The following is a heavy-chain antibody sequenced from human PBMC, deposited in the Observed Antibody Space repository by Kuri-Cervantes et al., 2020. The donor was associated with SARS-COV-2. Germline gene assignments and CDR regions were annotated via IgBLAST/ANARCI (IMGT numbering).Heavy chain of an antibody. CDR1: GFTFSSYA. D-gene: IGHD2-2*01. CDR3: AVPREYRSGGYFDL. V-gene: IGHV3-30-3*01. CDR2: ISYDGSTK. Sequence: GGSLRLSCAASGFTFSSYAMHWVRQAPGKGLEWVAVISYDGSTKYYADFVKGRFTISRDNSKNTLYLQMNSLRAEDTAVYYCAVPREYRSGGYFDLWGRGTLVTVSS. J-gene: IGHJ2*01.